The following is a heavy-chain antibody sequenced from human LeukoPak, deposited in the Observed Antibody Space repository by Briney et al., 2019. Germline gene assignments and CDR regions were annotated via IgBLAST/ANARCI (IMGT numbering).Heavy chain of an antibody. J-gene: IGHJ4*02. V-gene: IGHV3-30*18. Sequence: GRSLRLSCAASGFTFSSYGMHWVRQAPGKGLEWVAVISYDGSNKYYADSVKGRFTISRGNSKNTLYLQMNSLRAEDTAVYYCAKDIQLWTSGFDYWGQGTLVTVSS. CDR2: ISYDGSNK. CDR1: GFTFSSYG. D-gene: IGHD5-18*01. CDR3: AKDIQLWTSGFDY.